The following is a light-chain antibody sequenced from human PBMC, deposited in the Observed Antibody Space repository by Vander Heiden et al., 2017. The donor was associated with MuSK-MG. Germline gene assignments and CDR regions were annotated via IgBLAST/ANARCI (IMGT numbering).Light chain of an antibody. CDR2: WAS. CDR3: RLDASSLPT. V-gene: IGKV4-1*01. Sequence: DIVMTQSPDSLAVSLGERATINCKSSQSVLYSSNNKNYLAWYQQKPGQPPKLLIYWASTRESAVPDRFSGSGSETDFTLSIIGLQAEDVAVYYCRLDASSLPTFGQGTKMEIK. CDR1: QSVLYSSNNKNY. J-gene: IGKJ2*01.